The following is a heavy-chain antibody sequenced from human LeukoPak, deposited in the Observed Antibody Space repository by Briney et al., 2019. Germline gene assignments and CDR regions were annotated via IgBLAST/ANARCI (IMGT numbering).Heavy chain of an antibody. Sequence: PSETLSLTCTVSGGSIRSDGYFWSWVRQHPGKGLEWIGYIYYSGSTYYNPSLKSRVTISIDTSNNQSSLKVSSVTSADTAVYYCARRSDGTTSAAFDYWGQGSLVTVSS. J-gene: IGHJ4*02. V-gene: IGHV4-31*03. CDR1: GGSIRSDGYF. CDR2: IYYSGST. CDR3: ARRSDGTTSAAFDY. D-gene: IGHD1-1*01.